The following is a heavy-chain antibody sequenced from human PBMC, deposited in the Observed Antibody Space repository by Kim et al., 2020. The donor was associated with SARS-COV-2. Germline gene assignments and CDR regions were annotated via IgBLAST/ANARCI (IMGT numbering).Heavy chain of an antibody. V-gene: IGHV1-18*01. Sequence: ASVKVSCKASGYTFTSYGISWVRQAPGQGLEWMGWISAYNGNTNYAQKLQGRVTMTTDTSTSTAYMELRSLRSEDTAVYYCARTEIGVDEMDYWGQGTLVTVSS. D-gene: IGHD3-22*01. J-gene: IGHJ4*02. CDR3: ARTEIGVDEMDY. CDR2: ISAYNGNT. CDR1: GYTFTSYG.